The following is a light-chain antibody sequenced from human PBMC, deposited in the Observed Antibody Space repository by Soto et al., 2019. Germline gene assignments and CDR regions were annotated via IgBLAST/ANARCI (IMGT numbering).Light chain of an antibody. CDR2: GAS. V-gene: IGKV3-15*01. Sequence: EIVMTQSPATLSVSPGERATLSCRASQSVSSNLAWYPQKPGQAPRLLIYGASTRATGIPARFSGSGSGTEFTLTISSLQSEDFAVYYCQQYHNSPRTFGQGTKVDIK. CDR1: QSVSSN. CDR3: QQYHNSPRT. J-gene: IGKJ1*01.